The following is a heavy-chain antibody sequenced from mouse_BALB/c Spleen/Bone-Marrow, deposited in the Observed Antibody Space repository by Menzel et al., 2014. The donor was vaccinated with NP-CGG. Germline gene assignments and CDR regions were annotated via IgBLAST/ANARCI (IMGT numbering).Heavy chain of an antibody. D-gene: IGHD2-2*01. V-gene: IGHV1-9*01. CDR3: ARRGVNHAHFDV. J-gene: IGHJ1*01. Sequence: VQLVESGAELMKPGASVKISCKATGYTFSSYWIEWVKQRPGQGLEWIGEILPGSGSTNCNEKFKGKATFTADTSSSTAYMQVSSLTSEDSAVYYCARRGVNHAHFDVWGAGTTVPVSS. CDR1: GYTFSSYW. CDR2: ILPGSGST.